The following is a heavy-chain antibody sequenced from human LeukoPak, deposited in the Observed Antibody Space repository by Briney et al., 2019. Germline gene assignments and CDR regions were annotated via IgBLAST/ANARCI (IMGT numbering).Heavy chain of an antibody. CDR2: FDPDDSET. CDR1: GYTRTDLS. J-gene: IGHJ4*02. CDR3: ATGSLRASRLDY. D-gene: IGHD4-17*01. V-gene: IGHV1-24*01. Sequence: GASVTVSCTVSGYTRTDLSMHWVRQAPGKGLEWMGGFDPDDSETIYAQTFQGRVTMTEDTSTDTPYMELSSLTSEQTCMYYRATGSLRASRLDYWGKEPLVTVS.